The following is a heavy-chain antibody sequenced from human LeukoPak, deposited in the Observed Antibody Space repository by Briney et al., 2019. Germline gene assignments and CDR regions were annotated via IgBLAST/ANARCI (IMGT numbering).Heavy chain of an antibody. J-gene: IGHJ3*02. Sequence: ASVKVSCTASEYTFTDYYVHWVRQAPGQGLEWMGLLNPRSGDTEYAQNFQVRVTMTRAPAISTASMDLSSLTSDDTAVYYCAIDLVSMATILPPDGFDIWGQGTLVTVSS. CDR3: AIDLVSMATILPPDGFDI. D-gene: IGHD5-24*01. CDR1: EYTFTDYY. CDR2: LNPRSGDT. V-gene: IGHV1-2*02.